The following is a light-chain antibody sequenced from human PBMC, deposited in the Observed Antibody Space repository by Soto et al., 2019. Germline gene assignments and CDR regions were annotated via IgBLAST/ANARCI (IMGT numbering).Light chain of an antibody. J-gene: IGLJ2*01. CDR3: SSYTSSSTQV. CDR2: DVS. Sequence: QSVLTQPASVSGSPGQSITISCTGTSSDVGVYNYVSWYQQHPGKAPKLMIYDVSSRPSGVSNRFSASKSGNTASLTISGLQAEDEADYYCSSYTSSSTQVFGGGTKLTVL. V-gene: IGLV2-14*01. CDR1: SSDVGVYNY.